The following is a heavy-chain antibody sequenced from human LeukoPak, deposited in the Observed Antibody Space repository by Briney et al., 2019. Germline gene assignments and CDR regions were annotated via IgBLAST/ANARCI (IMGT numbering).Heavy chain of an antibody. CDR3: ASLIPYYYDSSTYSPGDY. D-gene: IGHD3-22*01. V-gene: IGHV3-48*01. CDR2: ISSSSNTI. CDR1: AFTFTTYS. J-gene: IGHJ4*02. Sequence: GGSLRLSCAASAFTFTTYSMNWVRQAPGKGLEWLSYISSSSNTIYYADSVKGRFTISRDNAKNSLYLQMNSLRAEDTAVYYCASLIPYYYDSSTYSPGDYWGQGTPVTVSS.